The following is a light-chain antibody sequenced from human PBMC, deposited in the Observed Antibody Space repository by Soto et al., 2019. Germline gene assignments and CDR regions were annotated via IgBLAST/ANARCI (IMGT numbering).Light chain of an antibody. V-gene: IGKV1-12*01. Sequence: DIQMIQSPSSVSASVGDRVTITCRASQDVSTWVAWYQRRPGKAPKLLMYATSTLQSGVPSRFSGSGSGTDFTLTISSLQPEDSAIYFCQQAHTLPWTFGQGTKVEI. CDR3: QQAHTLPWT. CDR2: ATS. CDR1: QDVSTW. J-gene: IGKJ1*01.